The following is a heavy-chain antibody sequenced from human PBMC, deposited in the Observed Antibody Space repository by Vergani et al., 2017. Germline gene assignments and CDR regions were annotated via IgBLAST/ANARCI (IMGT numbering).Heavy chain of an antibody. Sequence: VQLVESGGGLVQPGGSLRLSCTASGFTFSNYWMQWVRQAPGKGLMWVSRINSDGDSTSYADSVKGRFTISRDNAKNTLYLQMDSLRAEDTAVYYCARDWWELLDYFYYMDVWGKGTMVTVSS. CDR2: INSDGDST. CDR3: ARDWWELLDYFYYMDV. CDR1: GFTFSNYW. V-gene: IGHV3-74*01. J-gene: IGHJ6*03. D-gene: IGHD1-26*01.